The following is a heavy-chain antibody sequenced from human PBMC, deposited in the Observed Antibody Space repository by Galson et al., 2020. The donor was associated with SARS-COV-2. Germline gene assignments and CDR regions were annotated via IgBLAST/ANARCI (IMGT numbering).Heavy chain of an antibody. Sequence: GESLKISCATSGFTFSRYALTWVRQASGKGLDWVSGISGSGSNTYYADSVKGRFTISRDNSKNTVYLQMNSLRAEDTALYYCAKDQGSDFGDQLDYWGPGILVTVSS. CDR3: AKDQGSDFGDQLDY. CDR1: GFTFSRYA. V-gene: IGHV3-23*01. J-gene: IGHJ4*02. CDR2: ISGSGSNT. D-gene: IGHD4-17*01.